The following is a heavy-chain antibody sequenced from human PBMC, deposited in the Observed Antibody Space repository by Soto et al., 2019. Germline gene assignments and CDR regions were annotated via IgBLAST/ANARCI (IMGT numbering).Heavy chain of an antibody. J-gene: IGHJ4*02. D-gene: IGHD6-19*01. CDR2: IYHSGST. Sequence: QLQLQESGSGLVKPSQTLSLTCAVSGGSISSGGYSWSWIRQPPGKGLEWIGYIYHSGSTYYNQSLKCRVTISVDRSKNQFSLKLSSVTAADTAVYYCARAGGLGAVAADYWGQGTLVTVSS. CDR1: GGSISSGGYS. V-gene: IGHV4-30-2*01. CDR3: ARAGGLGAVAADY.